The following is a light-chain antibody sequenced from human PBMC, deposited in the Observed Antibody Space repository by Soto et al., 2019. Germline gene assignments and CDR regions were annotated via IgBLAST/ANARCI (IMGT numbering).Light chain of an antibody. CDR1: TGAVTSGHY. Sequence: QAVVTQETSLTVSPGGTVTLTCGSSTGAVTSGHYPYWFQQKPGQAPRTLIYDTSNKHSWTPARFSGSLLGGKAALTLSGAQPEDEAEYYCLLSYSGARAGVFGGGTKVTVL. V-gene: IGLV7-46*01. CDR3: LLSYSGARAGV. CDR2: DTS. J-gene: IGLJ2*01.